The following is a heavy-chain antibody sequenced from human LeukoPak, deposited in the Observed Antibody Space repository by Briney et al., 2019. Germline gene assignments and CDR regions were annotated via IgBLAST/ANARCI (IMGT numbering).Heavy chain of an antibody. Sequence: SETLSLTCTVSGGSISSSSYYWGWIRQPPGKGLEWIGSIYYSGSTYYNPSLKSRVTISVDTSKNQFSLKLSSVTAADTAVYYCARDIPDGDYGDSNWFDPWGQGTLVTVSS. J-gene: IGHJ5*02. CDR1: GGSISSSSYY. CDR2: IYYSGST. CDR3: ARDIPDGDYGDSNWFDP. V-gene: IGHV4-39*07. D-gene: IGHD4-17*01.